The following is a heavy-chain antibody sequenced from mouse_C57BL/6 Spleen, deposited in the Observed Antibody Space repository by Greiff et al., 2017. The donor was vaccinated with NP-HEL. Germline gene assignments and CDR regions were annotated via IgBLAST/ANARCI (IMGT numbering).Heavy chain of an antibody. CDR3: AKRDYGSSYEVYYAMDY. Sequence: VQLQQSGPGLVQPSQSLSITCTVSGFSLTSYGVHWVRQSPGKGLEWLGVIWSGGSTDYNAAFMSRLSITKDNTKSQVFFKMNSLQADDTAIYYCAKRDYGSSYEVYYAMDYWGQGTSVTVSS. J-gene: IGHJ4*01. D-gene: IGHD1-1*01. CDR2: IWSGGST. CDR1: GFSLTSYG. V-gene: IGHV2-5*01.